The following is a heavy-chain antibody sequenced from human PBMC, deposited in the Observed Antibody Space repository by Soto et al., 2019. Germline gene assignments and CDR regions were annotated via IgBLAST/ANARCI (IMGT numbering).Heavy chain of an antibody. D-gene: IGHD1-1*01. J-gene: IGHJ4*02. Sequence: ASVKVSCKASGYTFTGYDMHWVRQAPGQGLEWMGWINPNSGGTNYAQKFQGWVTMTRDTSISTAYMELSSLRSDDTAVYYCARMEELDASDCWGQGTLVTVSS. CDR3: ARMEELDASDC. CDR2: INPNSGGT. V-gene: IGHV1-2*04. CDR1: GYTFTGYD.